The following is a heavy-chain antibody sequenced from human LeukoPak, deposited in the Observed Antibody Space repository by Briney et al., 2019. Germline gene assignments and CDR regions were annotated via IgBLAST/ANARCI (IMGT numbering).Heavy chain of an antibody. Sequence: PSETLSLTCTVSGGSISSYYWSWIRQPPGKGLEWIGYIYYSGSTNYNPSLKSRVAISVDTSKNQFSLKLSSVTAADTAVYYCARLRGLYSSSSAFDIWGQGTMVTVSS. J-gene: IGHJ3*02. CDR2: IYYSGST. CDR3: ARLRGLYSSSSAFDI. CDR1: GGSISSYY. V-gene: IGHV4-59*08. D-gene: IGHD6-13*01.